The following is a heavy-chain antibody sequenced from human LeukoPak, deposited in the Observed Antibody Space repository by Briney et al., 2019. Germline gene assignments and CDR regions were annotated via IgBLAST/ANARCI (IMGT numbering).Heavy chain of an antibody. J-gene: IGHJ4*02. Sequence: GGSLRLSCAASGFTFSRSAMTWVRQTPGKGLDWVSSISSSGNTYYADPVKGRFTISRDNSKNVLYLQKNRLRAEDTAVYYCPKDGYSYGYSPPCYFDYWGQGTLVTVSS. CDR3: PKDGYSYGYSPPCYFDY. CDR1: GFTFSRSA. V-gene: IGHV3-23*01. CDR2: ISSSGNT. D-gene: IGHD5-18*01.